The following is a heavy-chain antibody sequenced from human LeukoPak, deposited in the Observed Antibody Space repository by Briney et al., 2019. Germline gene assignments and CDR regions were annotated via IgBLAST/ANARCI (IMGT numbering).Heavy chain of an antibody. CDR1: GFTVSGNY. V-gene: IGHV3-66*01. D-gene: IGHD3-10*01. Sequence: GGSLRLSCAASGFTVSGNYMSWVRQAPGKGLEWLSVIHRGGNTYYADSVKGRFTISRDSSKNTVFLQMDSLRAEDAAVYYCARDPGYGLGVDYGDYWGQGTLVTVSS. CDR3: ARDPGYGLGVDYGDY. CDR2: IHRGGNT. J-gene: IGHJ4*02.